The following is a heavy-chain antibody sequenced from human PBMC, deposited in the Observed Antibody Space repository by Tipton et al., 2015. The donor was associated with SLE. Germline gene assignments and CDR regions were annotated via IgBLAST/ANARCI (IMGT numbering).Heavy chain of an antibody. CDR2: IYFSGSP. V-gene: IGHV4-39*07. J-gene: IGHJ4*02. D-gene: IGHD2-2*02. CDR1: GGSISNSLYY. CDR3: ARYCSSSSCNTGALDF. Sequence: TLSLTCTVSGGSISNSLYYWGWIRQPPGKGLEWIGSIYFSGSPYYESSLKSRVTISVDTSKNQFSLKLSSVTAADTAVYYCARYCSSSSCNTGALDFWGQGTLVTVSS.